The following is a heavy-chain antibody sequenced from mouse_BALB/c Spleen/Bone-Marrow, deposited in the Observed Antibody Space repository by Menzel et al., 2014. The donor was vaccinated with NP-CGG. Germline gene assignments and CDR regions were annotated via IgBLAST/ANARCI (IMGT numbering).Heavy chain of an antibody. CDR1: GFTFSSYT. CDR3: TREDTNWDFDY. V-gene: IGHV5-6-4*01. D-gene: IGHD4-1*01. Sequence: EVMLVESGGGLVKPGGSLKLPCAASGFTFSSYTMSWVRQTPEERLEWVATISSGGSYTYYPDSVKGRFTISRDNAKNTLYLQMSSLKSEDTAMYYCTREDTNWDFDYWGQGTTLTVSS. CDR2: ISSGGSYT. J-gene: IGHJ2*01.